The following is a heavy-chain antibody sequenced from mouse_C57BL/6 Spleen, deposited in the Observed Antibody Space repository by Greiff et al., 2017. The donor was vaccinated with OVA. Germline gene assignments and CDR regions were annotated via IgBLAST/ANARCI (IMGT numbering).Heavy chain of an antibody. V-gene: IGHV1-50*01. Sequence: QVQLKQPGAELVKPGASVKLSCKASGYTFTSYWMQWVKQRPGQGLEWIGEIDPSDSYTNYNQKFKGKATLTVDTSSSTAYMQLSSLTSEDSAVYYCARGALGDGYHLDVWDTGTTDTVSS. D-gene: IGHD2-3*01. CDR3: ARGALGDGYHLDV. CDR1: GYTFTSYW. J-gene: IGHJ1*03. CDR2: IDPSDSYT.